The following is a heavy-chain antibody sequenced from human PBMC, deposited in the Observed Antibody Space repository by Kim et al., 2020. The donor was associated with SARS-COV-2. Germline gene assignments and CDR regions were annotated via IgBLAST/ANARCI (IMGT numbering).Heavy chain of an antibody. CDR2: IVPLIGTP. CDR3: ARDLYY. J-gene: IGHJ4*02. Sequence: SVKVSCKASGDSFNSYVFSWVRQAPGQGLEWMGGIVPLIGTPDYAQTFQGRLTITADESTNTAYMELSNLRSEDTAIYYCARDLYYWGQGTMVTVSS. V-gene: IGHV1-69*13. CDR1: GDSFNSYV.